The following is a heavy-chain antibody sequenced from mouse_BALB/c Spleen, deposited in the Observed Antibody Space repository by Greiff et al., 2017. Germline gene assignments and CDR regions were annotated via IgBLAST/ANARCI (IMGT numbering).Heavy chain of an antibody. V-gene: IGHV1S81*02. D-gene: IGHD2-1*01. Sequence: QVQLQQPGAELVKPGASVKLSCKASGYTFTSYWMHWVKLRPGQGLEWIGEINPSNGRTNYNEKFKSKATLTVDKSSSTAYMQLSSLTSEDSAVYDCARIKDGNFLYAMDGWGRGTSDTVSS. CDR1: GYTFTSYW. CDR2: INPSNGRT. CDR3: ARIKDGNFLYAMDG. J-gene: IGHJ4*01.